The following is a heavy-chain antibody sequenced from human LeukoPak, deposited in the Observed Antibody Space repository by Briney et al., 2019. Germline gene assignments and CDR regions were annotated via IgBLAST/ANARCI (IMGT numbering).Heavy chain of an antibody. CDR2: INSDGSST. Sequence: GGSLRLSCAASGFTLSSYWMHWVRQAPGKGLVWVSRINSDGSSTSYADSVKGRFTISSDNAKNTLYLQMNSLRAEDTAVYYCAREFYEGGVDYWGQGTLVTVSS. V-gene: IGHV3-74*01. CDR1: GFTLSSYW. D-gene: IGHD5/OR15-5a*01. CDR3: AREFYEGGVDY. J-gene: IGHJ4*02.